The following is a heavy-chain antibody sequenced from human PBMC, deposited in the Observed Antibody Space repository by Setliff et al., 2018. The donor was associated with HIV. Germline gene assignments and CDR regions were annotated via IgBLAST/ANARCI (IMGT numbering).Heavy chain of an antibody. CDR1: GGSISSDSYS. CDR2: IHTSGST. Sequence: PSETLSLTCTVSGGSISSDSYSWTWIRQPAGEGLEWIGRIHTSGSTNYNPSLKSRVTMSLDTSKNQFSLKLNSVTAADTAVYFCARGRGSSSSWPIDYWGQGTLVTVSS. J-gene: IGHJ4*02. V-gene: IGHV4-61*02. CDR3: ARGRGSSSSWPIDY. D-gene: IGHD6-13*01.